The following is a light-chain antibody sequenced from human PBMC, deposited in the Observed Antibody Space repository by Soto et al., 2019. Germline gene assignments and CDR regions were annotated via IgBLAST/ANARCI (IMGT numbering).Light chain of an antibody. CDR2: GAS. CDR1: QGISSN. J-gene: IGKJ1*01. Sequence: PLTQSPSSLSASVGDRVIITCRASQGISSNLAWYQQKPGRAPKLLIFGASTLQSGVPSRFSGSGSGTDFTLTISSLQPEDFATYCCQNYNAYWTFGQGTKVDIK. CDR3: QNYNAYWT. V-gene: IGKV1-9*01.